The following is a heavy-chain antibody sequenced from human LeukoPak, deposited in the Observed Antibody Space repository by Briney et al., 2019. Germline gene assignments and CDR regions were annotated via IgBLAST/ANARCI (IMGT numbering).Heavy chain of an antibody. D-gene: IGHD2-2*01. J-gene: IGHJ5*02. CDR2: INHGGST. Sequence: PSETLSLTCAVYGGSFSGDFWSWIRQSPGKGLEWIGEINHGGSTTYNPSLQSRVTMSVDTSKNQFSLKLSSVTAADTAVYYCARDSYCSSTSCYPLNWFDPWGQGTLVTVSS. CDR3: ARDSYCSSTSCYPLNWFDP. CDR1: GGSFSGDF. V-gene: IGHV4-34*01.